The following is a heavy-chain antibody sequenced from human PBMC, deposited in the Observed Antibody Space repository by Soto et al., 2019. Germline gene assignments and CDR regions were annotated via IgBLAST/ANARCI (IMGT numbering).Heavy chain of an antibody. CDR3: ARIPRIAVAFDI. D-gene: IGHD6-19*01. J-gene: IGHJ3*02. Sequence: PGGSLRLSCAASGFTFSNFAMTWVRQAPGAGLEWVSYISSSSSTIYYADSVKGRFTISRDNAKNSLYLQMNSLRDEDTAVYYCARIPRIAVAFDIWGQGTMVTVSS. CDR2: ISSSSSTI. CDR1: GFTFSNFA. V-gene: IGHV3-48*02.